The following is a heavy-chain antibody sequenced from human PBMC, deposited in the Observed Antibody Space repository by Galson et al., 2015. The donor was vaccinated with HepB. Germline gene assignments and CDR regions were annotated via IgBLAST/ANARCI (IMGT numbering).Heavy chain of an antibody. CDR2: LSYDGRNT. D-gene: IGHD6-19*01. V-gene: IGHV3-30*18. J-gene: IGHJ4*02. CDR1: GFSFSSYD. CDR3: AKDSRYISGWYTGRGGLDF. Sequence: SLRLSCAASGFSFSSYDMHWVRQAPGKGLEWVAILSYDGRNTYSADSVKGRFTVSRDNSKNTLYLQLNSLRPEDTAVYYCAKDSRYISGWYTGRGGLDFWGQGTLVTDSS.